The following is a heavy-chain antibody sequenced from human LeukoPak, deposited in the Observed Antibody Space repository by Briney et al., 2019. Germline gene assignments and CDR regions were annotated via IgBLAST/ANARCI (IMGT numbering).Heavy chain of an antibody. D-gene: IGHD4-17*01. CDR3: ARDGDYSYFDY. J-gene: IGHJ4*02. Sequence: SETLSLTCTVSGGSISSGGYYWSWTRQHPGKGLEWIGYIYYSGSTYYNPSLKSRVTISVDTSKNQFSLKLSSVTATDTAVYYCARDGDYSYFDYWGQGTLVTVSS. CDR1: GGSISSGGYY. V-gene: IGHV4-31*03. CDR2: IYYSGST.